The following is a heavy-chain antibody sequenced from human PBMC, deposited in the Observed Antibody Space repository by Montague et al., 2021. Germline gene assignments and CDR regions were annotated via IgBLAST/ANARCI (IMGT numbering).Heavy chain of an antibody. CDR1: GDSVSSNEAT. Sequence: CAISGDSVSSNEATWNWIKQSPSSGLEWLVVTYYRSKRYNEYAISVKSRITVNPDTSKNQFSLLLNSVTPEGTAVYYCARGWQKRFDPWGQGTLVTVSS. CDR2: TYYRSKRYN. CDR3: ARGWQKRFDP. V-gene: IGHV6-1*01. D-gene: IGHD5-24*01. J-gene: IGHJ5*02.